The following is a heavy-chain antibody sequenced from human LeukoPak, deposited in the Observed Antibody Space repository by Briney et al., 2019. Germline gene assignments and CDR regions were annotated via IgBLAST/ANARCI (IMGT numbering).Heavy chain of an antibody. CDR3: ARVQWELRGVGSYFEY. CDR1: GFTFSSYW. Sequence: GGSLRLSCVVSGFTFSSYWMSWVRQAPGKGLEWVANIKQDGSEKYYVDSVKGRFTMSRDNAKNSLYLQMNSLRAEDTAVYYCARVQWELRGVGSYFEYWGQGALVTASS. V-gene: IGHV3-7*01. D-gene: IGHD1-26*01. J-gene: IGHJ4*02. CDR2: IKQDGSEK.